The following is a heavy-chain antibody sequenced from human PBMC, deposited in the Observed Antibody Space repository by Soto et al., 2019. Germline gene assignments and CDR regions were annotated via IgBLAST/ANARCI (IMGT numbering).Heavy chain of an antibody. J-gene: IGHJ6*02. V-gene: IGHV1-58*01. CDR1: GFTFTSSA. Sequence: SVKVSCKASGFTFTSSAVQWVRQARGQRLEWIGWIVVGSGNTNYAQKFQERVTITRDMSTSTAYMELSSLRSEDTAVYYCAADLGYCSGGSCSGRYYYYYYGMYVWG. CDR3: AADLGYCSGGSCSGRYYYYYYGMYV. D-gene: IGHD2-15*01. CDR2: IVVGSGNT.